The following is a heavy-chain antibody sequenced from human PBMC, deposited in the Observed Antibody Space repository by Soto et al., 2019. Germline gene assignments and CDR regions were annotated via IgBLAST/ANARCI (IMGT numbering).Heavy chain of an antibody. V-gene: IGHV6-1*01. CDR2: TYYRSKWYN. CDR3: ATEGPDCGDYTMTN. J-gene: IGHJ4*02. CDR1: GDSVSSNSAA. Sequence: SQTLSLTCAISGDSVSSNSAAWNWIRQSPSRGLEWLGRTYYRSKWYNDYAVSVKSRITINPDTSKNQFSLQLNSVTPEDTAVDYCATEGPDCGDYTMTNWGQRTLVTVSS. D-gene: IGHD4-17*01.